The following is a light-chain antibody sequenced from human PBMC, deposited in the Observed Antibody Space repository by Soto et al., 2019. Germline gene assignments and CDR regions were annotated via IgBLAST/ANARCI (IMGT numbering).Light chain of an antibody. V-gene: IGKV1-12*01. J-gene: IGKJ4*01. CDR3: QQANRFPLS. CDR2: AAS. CDR1: QDVSSW. Sequence: DIQMTQSPSSVSASVGDRVTITCRASQDVSSWSAWYQQKPGKVPKLLIYAASTLQSGVPSRFSGSGFGKDFTLTISSLQPEDYATYYCQQANRFPLSFGGGTKVDIK.